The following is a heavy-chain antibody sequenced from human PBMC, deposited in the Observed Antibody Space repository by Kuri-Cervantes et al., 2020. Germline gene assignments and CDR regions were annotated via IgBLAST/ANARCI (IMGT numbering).Heavy chain of an antibody. CDR3: ARVGRRVYSSRPGAEYFQH. V-gene: IGHV3-33*01. CDR2: IWYDGSNK. Sequence: GGSLRLSCAASGFTFSSYGMHWVRQAPGKGLEWVAVIWYDGSNKYYADSVKGRFTISRDNSKNTLYLQMNSLRAEDTAVYYCARVGRRVYSSRPGAEYFQHWGQGTLVTVSS. J-gene: IGHJ1*01. D-gene: IGHD6-13*01. CDR1: GFTFSSYG.